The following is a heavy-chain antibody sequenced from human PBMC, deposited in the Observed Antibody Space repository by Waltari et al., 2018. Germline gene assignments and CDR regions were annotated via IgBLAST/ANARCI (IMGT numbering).Heavy chain of an antibody. D-gene: IGHD1-7*01. J-gene: IGHJ4*02. CDR3: LNYDFDS. CDR1: GFNFSNYF. Sequence: DVQVVESGGGLVRPGGSLSLSCIGTGFNFSNYFIPWVRQAPGEGPVWVARINNDGSIVNYADSVKGRFSISRDNAKSTVYLQMNNLRGEDTALYHCLNYDFDSWGQGTQVTVSS. V-gene: IGHV3-74*01. CDR2: INNDGSIV.